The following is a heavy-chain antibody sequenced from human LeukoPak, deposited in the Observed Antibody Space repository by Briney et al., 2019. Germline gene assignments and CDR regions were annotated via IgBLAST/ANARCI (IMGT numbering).Heavy chain of an antibody. CDR2: IIPIFGTA. Sequence: GASVKVSCKASGGTFSSYAISWVRQAPGQGREWMGGIIPIFGTANYAQKFQGRVTITADKSTSTAYMELSSLRSEDTAVYYCARDRASYSSSWHVGFGYWGQGTLVTVSS. CDR3: ARDRASYSSSWHVGFGY. J-gene: IGHJ4*02. CDR1: GGTFSSYA. D-gene: IGHD6-13*01. V-gene: IGHV1-69*06.